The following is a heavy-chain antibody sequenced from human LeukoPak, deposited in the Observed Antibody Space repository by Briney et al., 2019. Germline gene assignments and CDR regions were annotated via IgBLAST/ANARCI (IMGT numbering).Heavy chain of an antibody. CDR2: ISAYNGNT. J-gene: IGHJ4*02. V-gene: IGHV1-18*01. CDR1: GYTFTNYG. D-gene: IGHD2-2*01. Sequence: APVKVSCTASGYTFTNYGISWVRQAPGQGLEWMGWISAYNGNTNYAQKLQGRVTMTTDTSTSTAYMELRSLRSDDTAVHYCARVSQYCTGTSCHDYWGQGTLVTVSS. CDR3: ARVSQYCTGTSCHDY.